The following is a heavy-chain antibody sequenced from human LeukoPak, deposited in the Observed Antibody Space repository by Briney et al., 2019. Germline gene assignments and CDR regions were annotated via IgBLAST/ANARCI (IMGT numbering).Heavy chain of an antibody. CDR3: ARHYPYGSGSYSPFYFDY. V-gene: IGHV4-59*08. D-gene: IGHD3-10*01. CDR2: IYYSGST. J-gene: IGHJ4*02. Sequence: PSETLSLTCTVSVGSISSYYWSWTRQPPGKGLEWIGYIYYSGSTNYNPSLKSRVTISVDTSKNQFSLKLSSVTAAETGVYYCARHYPYGSGSYSPFYFDYWGQGTLVTVSS. CDR1: VGSISSYY.